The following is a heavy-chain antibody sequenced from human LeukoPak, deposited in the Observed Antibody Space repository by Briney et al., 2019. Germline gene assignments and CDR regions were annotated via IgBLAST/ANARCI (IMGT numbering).Heavy chain of an antibody. CDR3: ARKDGDY. V-gene: IGHV4-4*07. D-gene: IGHD6-6*01. CDR2: IYSSGST. J-gene: IGHJ4*02. CDR1: GASITSFH. Sequence: SETLSLTCTVSGASITSFHWTWIRQPAGKGLEWIGLIYSSGSTIYNPSLQSRVAMSGDMTKNQLSLKLSSVTAADTAMYYCARKDGDYWGQGTLVTVSS.